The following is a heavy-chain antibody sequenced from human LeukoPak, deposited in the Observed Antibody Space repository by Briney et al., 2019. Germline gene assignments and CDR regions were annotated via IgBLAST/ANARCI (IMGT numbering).Heavy chain of an antibody. CDR2: VSADGTER. D-gene: IGHD3-22*01. CDR1: RFALNDYG. J-gene: IGHJ4*02. CDR3: AKGSSAYGHPTSPLFDF. V-gene: IGHV3-30*18. Sequence: GGSLRLSCVGYRFALNDYGMHWVRQAPGRGLEWVAVVSADGTERHYADSVKGRFTISRDNAKNTLFLQMNSLKTEDTAVYYCAKGSSAYGHPTSPLFDFWGQGTLVTVSS.